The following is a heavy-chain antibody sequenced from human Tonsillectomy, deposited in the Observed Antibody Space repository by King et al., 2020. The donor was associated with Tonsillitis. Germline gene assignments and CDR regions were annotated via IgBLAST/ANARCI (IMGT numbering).Heavy chain of an antibody. V-gene: IGHV4-59*01. CDR3: ARTSGWSFDY. J-gene: IGHJ4*02. CDR2: IYYTESP. D-gene: IGHD6-19*01. CDR1: GGSISSYS. Sequence: QLQESGPGLVKPSETLSLTCTVSGGSISSYSWSWIRQPPGKGLEWIGYIYYTESPNHNPSLKSRVTISVDTSKNQFSLKLSSVTAADTAVYYCARTSGWSFDYWGQGTLVTVSS.